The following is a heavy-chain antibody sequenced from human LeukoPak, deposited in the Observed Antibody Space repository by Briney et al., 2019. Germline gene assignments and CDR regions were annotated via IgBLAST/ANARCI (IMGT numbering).Heavy chain of an antibody. Sequence: GGSLRLSCAASGFTFSSYEMNWVRQAPGKGLEWVSYISSSGSTIYYADSVKGRCTISRDNAKNSLYLQMNSLRAEDTAVYYLARGGSHSGSYLLEYFQHWGQGTLVTVSS. J-gene: IGHJ1*01. V-gene: IGHV3-48*03. CDR1: GFTFSSYE. CDR2: ISSSGSTI. D-gene: IGHD1-26*01. CDR3: ARGGSHSGSYLLEYFQH.